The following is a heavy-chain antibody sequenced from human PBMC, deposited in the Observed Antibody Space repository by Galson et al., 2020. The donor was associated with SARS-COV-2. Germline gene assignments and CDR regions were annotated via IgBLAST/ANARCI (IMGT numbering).Heavy chain of an antibody. Sequence: GGSLRLSCKASGGTFSSYAISWVRQAPGQGLEWMGGIIPILGIANYAQKFQGRVTITADKSTSTAYMELSSLRSEDTAVYYCARTGWSVVPAAMRSYNWFDPWGQGTLVTVSS. J-gene: IGHJ5*02. CDR1: GGTFSSYA. V-gene: IGHV1-69*10. D-gene: IGHD2-2*01. CDR2: IIPILGIA. CDR3: ARTGWSVVPAAMRSYNWFDP.